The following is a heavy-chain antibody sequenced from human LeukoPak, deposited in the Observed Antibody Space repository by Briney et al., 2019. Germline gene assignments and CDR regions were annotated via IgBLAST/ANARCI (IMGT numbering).Heavy chain of an antibody. V-gene: IGHV3-21*01. CDR1: GFTFSSYS. CDR3: ARFRHIDGMDV. J-gene: IGHJ6*02. CDR2: ISSSSSYI. Sequence: GGSLRLSCAASGFTFSSYSMNCVRQAPGKGLEWVSSISSSSSYIYYADSVKGRFTISRDNAKNSLYLQMNSLRAEDTAVYYCARFRHIDGMDVWGQGTTVTVSS. D-gene: IGHD2-21*01.